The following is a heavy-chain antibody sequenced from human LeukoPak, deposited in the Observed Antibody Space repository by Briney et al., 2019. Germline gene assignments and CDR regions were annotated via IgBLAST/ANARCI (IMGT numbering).Heavy chain of an antibody. V-gene: IGHV3-30*02. CDR3: ARDATERRYYYYMDV. CDR2: IRYDGTDK. CDR1: GCTFSNHG. J-gene: IGHJ6*03. Sequence: PGGSLTLTCAASGCTFSNHGMHWVRQAPGKGLEWVAFIRYDGTDKYYADSVKGRVTIARDDSENTVSLQLNSLRAEDTAVYYCARDATERRYYYYMDVWGKGTTVTISS. D-gene: IGHD2/OR15-2a*01.